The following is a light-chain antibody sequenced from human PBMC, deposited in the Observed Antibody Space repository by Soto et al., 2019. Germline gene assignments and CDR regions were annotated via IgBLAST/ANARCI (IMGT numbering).Light chain of an antibody. V-gene: IGKV3-20*01. CDR3: QRYGSSLTWT. J-gene: IGKJ1*01. Sequence: EIVLTQSPGTLSLSPGERATLSCRASQSVSSSYLAWYQQKPGQAPRLLIYGDSRRATGIPDRFSGCGSGTYFTLTNSSLEPEDFAVYHCQRYGSSLTWTFGQGTKVEIK. CDR1: QSVSSSY. CDR2: GDS.